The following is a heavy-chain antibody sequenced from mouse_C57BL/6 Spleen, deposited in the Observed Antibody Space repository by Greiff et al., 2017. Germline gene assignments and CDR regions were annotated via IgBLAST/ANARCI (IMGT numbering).Heavy chain of an antibody. V-gene: IGHV1-19*01. CDR3: ARGGTVAAY. CDR2: INPYNGGT. D-gene: IGHD1-1*01. J-gene: IGHJ3*01. Sequence: VQLQQSGPVLVKPGASVKMSCKASGYTFTDYYMNWVKQSHGKSLEWIGVINPYNGGTSYNQKFKGKATLTVDKSSSTAYMELNSLTSEDSAVYYCARGGTVAAYWGQGTLVTVSA. CDR1: GYTFTDYY.